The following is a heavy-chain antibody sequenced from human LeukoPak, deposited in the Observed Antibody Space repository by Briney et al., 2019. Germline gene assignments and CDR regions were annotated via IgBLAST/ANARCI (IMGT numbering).Heavy chain of an antibody. Sequence: SVKVSSKASVARVISYAISWVRQAPGQGLEWRGRIIPSFGTANYAQKFQGRVTITTDESTSTAYMELTSLRSEDTAVYYCARENYGSGSPFDYWGQGTLVTAS. CDR1: VARVISYA. CDR3: ARENYGSGSPFDY. CDR2: IIPSFGTA. D-gene: IGHD3-10*01. J-gene: IGHJ4*02. V-gene: IGHV1-69*05.